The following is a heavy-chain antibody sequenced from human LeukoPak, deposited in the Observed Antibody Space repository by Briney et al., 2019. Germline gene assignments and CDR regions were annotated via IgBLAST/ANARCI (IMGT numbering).Heavy chain of an antibody. CDR3: ARAPNFDWLLSPFDY. J-gene: IGHJ4*02. CDR1: GYTFTSYG. V-gene: IGHV1-18*01. D-gene: IGHD3-9*01. Sequence: ASVKVSCKASGYTFTSYGISWVRQAPGQGLEWMGWISAYNGNTNYAQKLQGRVTMNTDTSTSTAYIELRSLRSDDTAVNYCARAPNFDWLLSPFDYWGQGTLVTVSS. CDR2: ISAYNGNT.